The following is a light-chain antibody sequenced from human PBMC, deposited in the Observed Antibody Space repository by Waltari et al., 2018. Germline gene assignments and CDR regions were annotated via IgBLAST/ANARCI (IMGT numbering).Light chain of an antibody. CDR3: QQANTFPVT. J-gene: IGKJ3*01. CDR2: AAS. Sequence: DIHMTQSRSSVSSFVGDRVTLTCRARLSISNWLTWYQQKPGKAPKLLIYAASTVQSGVPSRFSGNGSGTDFTLTISSVQPEDFATYYCQQANTFPVTFGPGTTVDV. V-gene: IGKV1-12*01. CDR1: LSISNW.